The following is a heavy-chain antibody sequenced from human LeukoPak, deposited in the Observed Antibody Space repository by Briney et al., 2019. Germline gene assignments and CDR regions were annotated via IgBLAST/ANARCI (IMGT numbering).Heavy chain of an antibody. CDR1: GFTLSDSA. J-gene: IGHJ4*02. V-gene: IGHV3-73*01. Sequence: GGSLRLSCAASGFTLSDSAMHWVRQASGKGLEWVGRIRSKTNSFATEYAASVKGRFTISRDDSKNTVYLQLNSLKTEDTDTYFCARHKHPDYGDRKLFDYWGLGTLVTVSS. CDR3: ARHKHPDYGDRKLFDY. CDR2: IRSKTNSFAT. D-gene: IGHD4/OR15-4a*01.